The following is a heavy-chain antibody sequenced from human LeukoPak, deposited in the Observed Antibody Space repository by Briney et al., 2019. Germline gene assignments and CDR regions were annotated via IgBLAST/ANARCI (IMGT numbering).Heavy chain of an antibody. CDR3: ARVDPPRRLDY. V-gene: IGHV4-4*02. J-gene: IGHJ4*02. D-gene: IGHD2-21*02. Sequence: SGTLSLTCAVSGGSVSSTNSWSWVRQSPGKGLEWIGETYHSGSANYNPSLRSRVTMSLDKSKNQFSLKLSSVTAADTAVYYCARVDPPRRLDYWGQGTLVTVSS. CDR1: GGSVSSTNS. CDR2: TYHSGSA.